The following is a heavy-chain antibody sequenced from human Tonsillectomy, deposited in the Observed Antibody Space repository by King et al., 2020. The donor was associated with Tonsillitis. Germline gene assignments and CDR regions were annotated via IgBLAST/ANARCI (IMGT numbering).Heavy chain of an antibody. J-gene: IGHJ6*02. Sequence: AQLAQSGAEVKKPGASVKVSCKASGFTFTTYGISWVRQAPRQGLEWRGWISANTGNRNYAQKFQGRVTMTTDTSTSTAYMEMRSLRSDDTAVYYCARDASGRGHFDWLAAAYYSYYGMDVWGQGTTVTVSS. CDR2: ISANTGNR. V-gene: IGHV1-18*04. CDR3: ARDASGRGHFDWLAAAYYSYYGMDV. D-gene: IGHD3-9*01. CDR1: GFTFTTYG.